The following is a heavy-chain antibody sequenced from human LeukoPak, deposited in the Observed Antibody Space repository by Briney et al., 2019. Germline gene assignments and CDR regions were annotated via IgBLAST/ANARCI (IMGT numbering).Heavy chain of an antibody. V-gene: IGHV3-30-3*01. CDR2: ISYDASNK. Sequence: PARSLRLSCAASGFTFSNCAMYWGCQAPGKGLEWVAVISYDASNKYYADSVKGRFTTSRDNSKNTLYLQMNSLRSEDTAVYYFARDDYGIYGLLDFWGRGPLVTVSP. J-gene: IGHJ4*02. CDR3: ARDDYGIYGLLDF. D-gene: IGHD4-11*01. CDR1: GFTFSNCA.